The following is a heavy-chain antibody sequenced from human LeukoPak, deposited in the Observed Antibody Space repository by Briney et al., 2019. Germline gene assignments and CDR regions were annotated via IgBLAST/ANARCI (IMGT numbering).Heavy chain of an antibody. J-gene: IGHJ4*02. Sequence: PGGSLRLSCAASGFTFSSYSMNWVRQAPGKGLEWVSSISSSSSYIYYADSVKGRFTISRDNVKNSLYLQMNSLRAEDTAVYYCARGLGRGSYFSFFDYWGQGTLVTVSS. CDR1: GFTFSSYS. V-gene: IGHV3-21*01. CDR3: ARGLGRGSYFSFFDY. CDR2: ISSSSSYI. D-gene: IGHD1-26*01.